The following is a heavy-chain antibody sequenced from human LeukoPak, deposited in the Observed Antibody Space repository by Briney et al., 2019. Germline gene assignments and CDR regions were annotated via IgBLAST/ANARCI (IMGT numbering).Heavy chain of an antibody. Sequence: PGGSLRLSCAASGFTFSSHGMHWVRQAPGKGLEWVAVISYDGSNKYYADSVKGRFTISRDNSKNTLYLQMNSLRAEDTAVYYCARGFSNYDFWSGPNYWGQGTLVTVSS. CDR1: GFTFSSHG. D-gene: IGHD3-3*01. V-gene: IGHV3-30*03. J-gene: IGHJ4*02. CDR2: ISYDGSNK. CDR3: ARGFSNYDFWSGPNY.